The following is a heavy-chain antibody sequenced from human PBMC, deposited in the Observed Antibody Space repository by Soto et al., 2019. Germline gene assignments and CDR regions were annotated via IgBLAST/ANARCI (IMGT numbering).Heavy chain of an antibody. CDR2: ISYDGSKT. J-gene: IGHJ6*02. CDR3: AKMDADLLPYYYYGMDV. D-gene: IGHD1-26*01. V-gene: IGHV3-30*18. CDR1: GFRFSDYG. Sequence: QVQLVESGGGVVQPGRSLRLSCAASGFRFSDYGIHWVRQAPGKGLEWVALISYDGSKTFYTDSVKGQFTISRDNSKNTMYLQIDRLRAEDTAVYYCAKMDADLLPYYYYGMDVWGQGTTVTVSS.